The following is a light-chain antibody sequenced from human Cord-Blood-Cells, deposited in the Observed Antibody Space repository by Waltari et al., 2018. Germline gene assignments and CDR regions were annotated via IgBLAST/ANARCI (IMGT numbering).Light chain of an antibody. CDR1: QSVSSN. CDR2: GAS. CDR3: QQYNNWPQT. Sequence: EIVMTQSPATLSVSPGERATLSCRASQSVSSNLAWYQQKPGQAPRLLIYGASTRATGIPAMFSGSGSGKDFTLTISSLQSEDFAVYYCQQYNNWPQTFGQGTKVEIK. V-gene: IGKV3-15*01. J-gene: IGKJ1*01.